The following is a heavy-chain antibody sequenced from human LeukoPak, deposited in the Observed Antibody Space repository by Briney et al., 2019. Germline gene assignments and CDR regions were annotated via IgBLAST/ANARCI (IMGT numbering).Heavy chain of an antibody. CDR1: GGSISSGDYY. Sequence: PSQTLSLTCTVSGGSISSGDYYWSWIRQPPGKGLEWIGYIYYSGSTYYNPSLKSRFTISVDTSKNQFSLKLSSVTVADTAVYYCARAGYYGSGSYGDFDPWGQGTLVTVSS. V-gene: IGHV4-30-4*01. CDR3: ARAGYYGSGSYGDFDP. J-gene: IGHJ5*02. D-gene: IGHD3-10*01. CDR2: IYYSGST.